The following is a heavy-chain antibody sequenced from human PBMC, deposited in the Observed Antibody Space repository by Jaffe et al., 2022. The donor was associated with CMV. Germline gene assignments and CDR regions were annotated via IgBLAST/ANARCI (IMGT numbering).Heavy chain of an antibody. Sequence: QVQLQESGPGLVKPSETLSLTCSVSGGSVSSYYWNWIRQPPGKGLEWIGYIYYSGSTKYNPSLKSRVTISVDTSKNQFSLKLSSVTAADTAVYYCARQGRLGTPNWFDPWGQGTLVTVSS. D-gene: IGHD1-1*01. V-gene: IGHV4-59*02. CDR1: GGSVSSYY. CDR2: IYYSGST. CDR3: ARQGRLGTPNWFDP. J-gene: IGHJ5*02.